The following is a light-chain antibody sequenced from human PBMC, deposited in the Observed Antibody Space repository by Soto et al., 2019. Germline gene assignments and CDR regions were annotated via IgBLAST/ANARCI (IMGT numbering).Light chain of an antibody. CDR2: EVS. J-gene: IGLJ1*01. Sequence: QSALTQPPSASGSPGQSVTMSCTGTSSDVGGYNYVSWYQQHPGKAPKLMIYEVSERPSGVPDRFSGSKSSNTASLTVSGLQAEDEADYYCSPYAGSNNFVFGTGTKVTVL. CDR3: SPYAGSNNFV. CDR1: SSDVGGYNY. V-gene: IGLV2-8*01.